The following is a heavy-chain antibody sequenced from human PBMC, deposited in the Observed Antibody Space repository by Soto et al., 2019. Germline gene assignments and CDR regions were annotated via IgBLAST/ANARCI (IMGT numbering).Heavy chain of an antibody. CDR1: GYSFTSYG. V-gene: IGHV1-18*01. J-gene: IGHJ5*02. D-gene: IGHD6-13*01. CDR2: ITTYNGNT. CDR3: ARVFSSRYCPPHWLDR. Sequence: ASVKVSCKASGYSFTSYGITWVRQAPGQGLEWMGLITTYNGNTNYSPSLQGRVSMTRDTATSTADMELKSLRSNDTAVYYCARVFSSRYCPPHWLDRWGQGTLVTVSS.